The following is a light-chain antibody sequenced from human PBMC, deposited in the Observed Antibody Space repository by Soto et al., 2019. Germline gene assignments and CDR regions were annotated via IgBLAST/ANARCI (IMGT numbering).Light chain of an antibody. J-gene: IGLJ1*01. CDR3: CSYAGSYTLYV. V-gene: IGLV2-11*01. CDR1: SSDVGGYNY. Sequence: QSVLTQPASVSGSPGQSITLSCSGTSSDVGGYNYVSWYQQHPGKAPKLMIYDVSKRPSGVPDRFSGSKSGNTASLTISGLQAEDEADYYCCSYAGSYTLYVFGTGTKLTVL. CDR2: DVS.